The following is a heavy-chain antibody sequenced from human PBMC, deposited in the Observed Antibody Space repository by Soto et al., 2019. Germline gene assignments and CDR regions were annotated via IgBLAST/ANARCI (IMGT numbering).Heavy chain of an antibody. Sequence: SETLSLTCTVSVGSISNYYWSWVRQPPGKGLEWLGKISHSGTVNYNATLRSRVTISVDKPKNQLSLKLMSVTAADTAVYYCARDYDGFDYWGPGILVTVSS. CDR3: ARDYDGFDY. J-gene: IGHJ4*02. D-gene: IGHD3-16*01. V-gene: IGHV4-59*12. CDR1: VGSISNYY. CDR2: ISHSGTV.